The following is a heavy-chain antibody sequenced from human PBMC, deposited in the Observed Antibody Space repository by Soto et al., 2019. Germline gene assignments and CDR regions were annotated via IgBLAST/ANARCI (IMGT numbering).Heavy chain of an antibody. V-gene: IGHV3-23*01. D-gene: IGHD2-8*01. CDR1: GFTFSAHA. J-gene: IGHJ3*02. Sequence: EVQMLESGGGLVQPGGSLRLSCSVSGFTFSAHAMSWVRQAPGKGLEWVSTVSATDGSTDYADSGKGRFTVTRYNSKNTLYLHMSSLRLEDTAIYYCAKDRFNGAFDIWGQGTMVPVSS. CDR3: AKDRFNGAFDI. CDR2: VSATDGST.